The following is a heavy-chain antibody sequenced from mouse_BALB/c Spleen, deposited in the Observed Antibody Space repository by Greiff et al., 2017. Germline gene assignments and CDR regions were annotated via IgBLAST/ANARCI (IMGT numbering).Heavy chain of an antibody. CDR1: GYTFTSYW. CDR3: AVWLKAMDY. Sequence: VKLMESGAELAKPGASVKMSCKASGYTFTSYWMHWVKQRPGQGLEWIGYINPSTGYTEYNQKFKDKATLTADKSSSTAYMQLSSLTSEDSAVYYCAVWLKAMDYWGQGTSVTVSS. D-gene: IGHD2-2*01. V-gene: IGHV1-7*01. CDR2: INPSTGYT. J-gene: IGHJ4*01.